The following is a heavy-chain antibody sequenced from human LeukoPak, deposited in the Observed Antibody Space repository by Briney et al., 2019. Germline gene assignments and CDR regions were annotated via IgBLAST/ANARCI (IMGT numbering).Heavy chain of an antibody. Sequence: PGASVKVSCKASGYTFTGYYMHWVRQAPGQVLEWMGWIKPNSGGTNYAQKFQGRVTMTRDTSISTAYMDLSRLRSGDTAVYYCASYSGSYSSDFDYWGQGTLVTVSS. CDR1: GYTFTGYY. CDR3: ASYSGSYSSDFDY. D-gene: IGHD1-26*01. V-gene: IGHV1-2*02. J-gene: IGHJ4*02. CDR2: IKPNSGGT.